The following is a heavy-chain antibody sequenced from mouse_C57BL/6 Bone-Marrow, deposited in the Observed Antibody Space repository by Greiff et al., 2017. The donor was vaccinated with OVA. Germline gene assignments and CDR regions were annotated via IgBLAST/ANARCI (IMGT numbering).Heavy chain of an antibody. J-gene: IGHJ2*01. D-gene: IGHD3-2*02. V-gene: IGHV1-54*01. CDR1: GYAFTNYL. Sequence: VQLQQSGAELVRPGTSVKVSCKASGYAFTNYLIEWVKQRPGQGLEWIGVINPGSGVTNYNEKFKGKATLTADKSSSTAYMQLSSLTSEDSAVYFCARRGSGHFDYWGQGTTLTVSS. CDR3: ARRGSGHFDY. CDR2: INPGSGVT.